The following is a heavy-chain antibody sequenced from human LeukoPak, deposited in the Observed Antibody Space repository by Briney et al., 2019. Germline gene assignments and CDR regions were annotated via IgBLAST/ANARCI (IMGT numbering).Heavy chain of an antibody. CDR1: GFTFSSYG. Sequence: GGSLRLSCAASGFTFSSYGMHWVRQAPGKGLEWVAVISYDGSNKHYADSVKGRFTISRDNSKNTLYLQMNSLRAEDTAVYYCAKGSDYGDIDYWGQGTLVTVSS. CDR2: ISYDGSNK. J-gene: IGHJ4*02. D-gene: IGHD4-17*01. CDR3: AKGSDYGDIDY. V-gene: IGHV3-30*18.